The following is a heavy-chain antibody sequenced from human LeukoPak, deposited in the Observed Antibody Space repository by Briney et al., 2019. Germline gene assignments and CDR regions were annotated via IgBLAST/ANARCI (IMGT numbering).Heavy chain of an antibody. J-gene: IGHJ4*02. CDR3: ARKLGAYYYDSSGYYFDY. V-gene: IGHV5-51*01. Sequence: KYGESLKISCKGSGYSFTSYWIGWVRQMPGKGLEWMGIIYPGDSDTRYSPSFQGQVSISADKSISTAYLRWSSLKASDTAMNYCARKLGAYYYDSSGYYFDYWGQGTLVTVSS. CDR1: GYSFTSYW. D-gene: IGHD3-22*01. CDR2: IYPGDSDT.